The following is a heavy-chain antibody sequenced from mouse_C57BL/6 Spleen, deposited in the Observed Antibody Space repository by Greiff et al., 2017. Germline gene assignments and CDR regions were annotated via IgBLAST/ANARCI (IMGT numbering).Heavy chain of an antibody. CDR1: GYTFTSYT. J-gene: IGHJ4*01. D-gene: IGHD2-3*01. Sequence: VQLQQSGAELARPGASVKMSCKASGYTFTSYTMHWVKQRPGQGLEWIGYINPSSGYTKYNQKFKDKATLTADKSSSTAYMQLSSLTSEDSAVYYCARGDGYFVGYAMDYWGQGTSVTVSS. CDR3: ARGDGYFVGYAMDY. CDR2: INPSSGYT. V-gene: IGHV1-4*01.